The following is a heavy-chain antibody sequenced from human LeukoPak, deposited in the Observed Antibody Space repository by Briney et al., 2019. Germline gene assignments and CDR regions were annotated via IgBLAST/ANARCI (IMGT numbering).Heavy chain of an antibody. CDR2: FDPEDGET. V-gene: IGHV1-24*01. CDR1: GYTLTELS. J-gene: IGHJ3*02. D-gene: IGHD3-10*01. CDR3: ATQRSGSYYKGAFDI. Sequence: GASVKVSCKVSGYTLTELSMHWVRQAPGKGLEWMGGFDPEDGETIYAQKFQGRVTMTEDTSTDTAYMELSSLRSEDTAVYYCATQRSGSYYKGAFDIWGQGQWSPSLQ.